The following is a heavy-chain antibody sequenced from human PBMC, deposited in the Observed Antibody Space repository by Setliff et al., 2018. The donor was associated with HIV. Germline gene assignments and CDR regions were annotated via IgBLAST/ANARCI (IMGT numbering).Heavy chain of an antibody. D-gene: IGHD2-8*01. V-gene: IGHV3-30*04. CDR1: GFTFSSYA. CDR2: ISYDGSNK. CDR3: ARDPRYCTNGVCYRYFDY. Sequence: LRLSCAASGFTFSSYAMHWVRQAPGKGLEWVAVISYDGSNKYYADSVKGRFTISRDNAKNSLYLQMNSLRAEDTAVYYCARDPRYCTNGVCYRYFDYWGQGTLVTVSS. J-gene: IGHJ4*02.